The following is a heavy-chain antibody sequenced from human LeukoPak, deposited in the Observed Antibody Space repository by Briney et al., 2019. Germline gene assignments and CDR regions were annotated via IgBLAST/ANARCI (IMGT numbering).Heavy chain of an antibody. J-gene: IGHJ5*02. D-gene: IGHD5-18*01. CDR3: ASNTAYKSGWFDP. Sequence: SETLSLTCTVSGGSISSYYWSWIRQPPGKGLEWIGYIYYSGSTNYNPSLKSRVTISVDTSKNQFSLKLSSVTAADTAVYYCASNTAYKSGWFDPWGQGTLVTFSS. CDR1: GGSISSYY. CDR2: IYYSGST. V-gene: IGHV4-59*01.